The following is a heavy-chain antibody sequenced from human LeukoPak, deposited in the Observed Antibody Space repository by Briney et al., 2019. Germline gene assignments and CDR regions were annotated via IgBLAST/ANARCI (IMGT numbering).Heavy chain of an antibody. J-gene: IGHJ4*02. D-gene: IGHD2-8*01. CDR3: AKANRACSAIVCYTTVTPFDY. V-gene: IGHV3-23*01. Sequence: GGSLRLSCAASGFTFSTYAMSWVRQAPGKGLEWVSGISGGGGNTYYADFVKGRFTISRDNAKNTLYLQMNGLRAEDTALYYCAKANRACSAIVCYTTVTPFDYWGQGTLVTVSS. CDR1: GFTFSTYA. CDR2: ISGGGGNT.